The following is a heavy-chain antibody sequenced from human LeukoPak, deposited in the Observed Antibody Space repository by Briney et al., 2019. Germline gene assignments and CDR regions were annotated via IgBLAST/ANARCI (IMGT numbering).Heavy chain of an antibody. J-gene: IGHJ3*02. CDR1: GFTVSSNY. CDR3: ARVRGGYGSGAFDI. D-gene: IGHD5-18*01. CDR2: IYSGGST. Sequence: GGSLRLSCAASGFTVSSNYMSWVRQAPGKGLEWVSVIYSGGSTYYADSVKGRFTISRDNSKNTLYLQMNSLRAEDTAVYYCARVRGGYGSGAFDIWGQGTMVTVSS. V-gene: IGHV3-66*01.